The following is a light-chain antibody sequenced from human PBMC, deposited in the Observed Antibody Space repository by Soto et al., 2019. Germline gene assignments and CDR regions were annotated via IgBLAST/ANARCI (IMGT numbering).Light chain of an antibody. CDR1: QNLLYSSSNKNY. CDR2: WAS. V-gene: IGKV4-1*01. Sequence: DNVLTQSPDSLAVSLGERATINCKFRQNLLYSSSNKNYLAWYQQKPGQPPKLLIYWASSRESGVPDRFSGSGSGTDFTLTISSLQAEDAAVYYCQQYFDIPLTFGGGTKVDIK. CDR3: QQYFDIPLT. J-gene: IGKJ4*01.